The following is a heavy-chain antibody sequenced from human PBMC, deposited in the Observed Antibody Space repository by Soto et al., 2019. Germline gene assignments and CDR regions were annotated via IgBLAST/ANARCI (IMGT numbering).Heavy chain of an antibody. CDR1: GFSVSSNY. V-gene: IGHV3-53*01. D-gene: IGHD1-26*01. CDR2: HYSGRST. J-gene: IGHJ5*02. CDR3: ARHRHPRGTVGATSPLDP. Sequence: LRLSCAISGFSVSSNYLSWVRQAPGKGLEWVSVHYSGRSTYYADSVQGRFTISRDKSNNTLYLQMRRVRAEDTAVYFCARHRHPRGTVGATSPLDPWGQGTQVTVSS.